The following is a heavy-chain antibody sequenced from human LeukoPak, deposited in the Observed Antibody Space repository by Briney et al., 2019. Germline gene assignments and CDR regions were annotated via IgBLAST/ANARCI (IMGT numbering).Heavy chain of an antibody. J-gene: IGHJ6*03. D-gene: IGHD3-10*01. CDR1: GFSFSNYY. CDR2: IKQDGTQE. Sequence: GSLRLSCAASGFSFSNYYMSWVRQAPGKGLEWVANIKQDGTQEYYVDSVKGRFTVSRDNAKNSLYLQMNSLRAEDTAVYYCARLVVYYYMDVWGKGTTVTVSS. CDR3: ARLVVYYYMDV. V-gene: IGHV3-7*01.